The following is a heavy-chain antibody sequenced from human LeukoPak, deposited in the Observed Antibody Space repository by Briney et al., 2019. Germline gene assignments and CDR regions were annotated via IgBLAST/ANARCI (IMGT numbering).Heavy chain of an antibody. Sequence: PGGSLRLSCAVSEFSVSSNYMNWFRQAPGKGLEWVSVIYSGGATYYADSVRGRFTISRDNSKNMVSLQMTSLGAEDTAVYYCARGRFSGPDDYWGQGTLVTVSS. CDR1: EFSVSSNY. CDR3: ARGRFSGPDDY. J-gene: IGHJ4*02. V-gene: IGHV3-53*01. D-gene: IGHD6-19*01. CDR2: IYSGGAT.